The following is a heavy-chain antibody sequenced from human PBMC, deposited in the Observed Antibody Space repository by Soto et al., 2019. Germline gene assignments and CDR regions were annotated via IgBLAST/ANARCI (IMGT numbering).Heavy chain of an antibody. Sequence: QVRLIQSGTEVKKPGASVKVSCSLSGSALTELSLHWVRQAPGKGLEWMGCSDREDGETFYAQKFEGRLTITGDTSTNTAYMELRSLGSEDTAVYYCTRGNWFDPWGQGTLVAVSS. J-gene: IGHJ5*02. CDR2: SDREDGET. CDR3: TRGNWFDP. V-gene: IGHV1-24*01. CDR1: GSALTELS.